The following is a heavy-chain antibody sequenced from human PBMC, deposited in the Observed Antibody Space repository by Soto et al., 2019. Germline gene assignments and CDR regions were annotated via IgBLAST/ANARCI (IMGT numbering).Heavy chain of an antibody. V-gene: IGHV3-48*03. CDR3: ARVAPRGGPERWLQFLDLLDY. CDR2: ISSSSSYI. CDR1: GFTFSSYE. D-gene: IGHD5-12*01. J-gene: IGHJ4*02. Sequence: EVQLVESGGGLVQPGGSLRLSCAASGFTFSSYEMNWVRQAPGKGLEWVSYISSSSSYIYYADSVKGRFTISRDNAKNSLYLQMNSLRAEDTAVYYCARVAPRGGPERWLQFLDLLDYWGQGTLVTVSS.